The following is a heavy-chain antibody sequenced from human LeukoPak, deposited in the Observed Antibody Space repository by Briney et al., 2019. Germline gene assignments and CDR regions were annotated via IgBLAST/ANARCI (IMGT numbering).Heavy chain of an antibody. CDR1: GFTVSSNY. J-gene: IGHJ6*03. CDR3: ARAVAGSGYYYYYMDV. D-gene: IGHD6-19*01. CDR2: IYSGGST. V-gene: IGHV3-53*01. Sequence: SGGSLRLSCAASGFTVSSNYMSWVRQAPGKGLEWVSVIYSGGSTYYADSVKGRFTISRDNSKNTLYLQMNSLRAEDTAVYYCARAVAGSGYYYYYMDVWGKGTTVTISS.